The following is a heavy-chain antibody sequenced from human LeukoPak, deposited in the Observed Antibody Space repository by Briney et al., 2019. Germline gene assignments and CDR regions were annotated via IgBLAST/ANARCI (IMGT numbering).Heavy chain of an antibody. J-gene: IGHJ4*02. CDR2: INPNSGVT. D-gene: IGHD5-18*01. CDR3: AKDAYSGFSSSYNMDS. Sequence: GASVKVSCKASGYTVTGHYLHWVRQAPGQGLEWMGWINPNSGVTNYAQKFQGRVTMTTDTSINTTYMELHSLTSDDTAMYYCAKDAYSGFSSSYNMDSWGQGTLVTVSS. V-gene: IGHV1-2*02. CDR1: GYTVTGHY.